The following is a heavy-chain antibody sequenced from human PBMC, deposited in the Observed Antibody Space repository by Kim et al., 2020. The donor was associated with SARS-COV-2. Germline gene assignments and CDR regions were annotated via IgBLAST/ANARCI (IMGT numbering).Heavy chain of an antibody. CDR1: GFTLSSYE. Sequence: GGSLRLSCAVSGFTLSSYEMNWVRQAPGKGLEWVSYINRSGSSKHYADSVKGRFTISRDNAKNSLHLQMNSLRAEDTAVYYCAREVTTTPDAFDIWGQGTLVTVSS. CDR2: INRSGSSK. CDR3: AREVTTTPDAFDI. D-gene: IGHD4-17*01. J-gene: IGHJ3*02. V-gene: IGHV3-48*03.